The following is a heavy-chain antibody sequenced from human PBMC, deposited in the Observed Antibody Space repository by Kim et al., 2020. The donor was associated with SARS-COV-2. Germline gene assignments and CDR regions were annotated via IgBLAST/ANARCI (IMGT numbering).Heavy chain of an antibody. CDR3: ARSRTVVPTDY. CDR2: T. V-gene: IGHV4-59*01. J-gene: IGHJ4*02. D-gene: IGHD5-12*01. Sequence: TNYNPSLKSRVTISVDTSKNQFSLKLSSVTAADTAVYYCARSRTVVPTDYWGQGTLVTVSS.